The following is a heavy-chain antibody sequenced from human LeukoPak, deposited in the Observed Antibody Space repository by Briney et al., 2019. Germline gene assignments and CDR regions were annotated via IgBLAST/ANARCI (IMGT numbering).Heavy chain of an antibody. V-gene: IGHV4-39*07. CDR1: GGSISSSTYY. Sequence: SETLSLTCSVSGGSISSSTYYWGWIRQPPGKGLEWIGSIYYSGSTYYNPSLKSRVTISVDTSKNQFSLKLSSVTAADTAVYYCASDIAARPIVDYWGQGTLVTVSS. CDR2: IYYSGST. D-gene: IGHD6-6*01. CDR3: ASDIAARPIVDY. J-gene: IGHJ4*02.